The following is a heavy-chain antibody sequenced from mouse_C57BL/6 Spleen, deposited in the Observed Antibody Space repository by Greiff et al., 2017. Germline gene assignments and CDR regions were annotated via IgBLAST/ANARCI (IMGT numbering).Heavy chain of an antibody. V-gene: IGHV1-81*01. J-gene: IGHJ3*01. CDR1: GYTFTSYG. D-gene: IGHD2-4*01. CDR3: AREEDNDYDGAWFAY. Sequence: QVQLQQSGAELARPGASVKLSCKASGYTFTSYGISWVKQRTGQGLEWIGEIYPRSGNTYYNEKFKGKATLTADKSSSTAYMEFRSLTSEVSAVYYGAREEDNDYDGAWFAYWGQGTLVTVSA. CDR2: IYPRSGNT.